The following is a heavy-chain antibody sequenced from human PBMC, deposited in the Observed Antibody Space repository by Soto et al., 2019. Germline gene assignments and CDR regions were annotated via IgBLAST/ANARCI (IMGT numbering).Heavy chain of an antibody. CDR1: GFTFSSYS. V-gene: IGHV3-21*01. CDR3: ARDREVRGVIRHYYYMDV. D-gene: IGHD3-10*01. Sequence: GGSLRLSCAASGFTFSSYSMNWVRQAPGKGLEWVSSISSSSSYIYYADSVKGRFTISRDNAKNSLYLQMNSLRAEDTAVYYCARDREVRGVIRHYYYMDVWGKGTTVTVSS. J-gene: IGHJ6*03. CDR2: ISSSSSYI.